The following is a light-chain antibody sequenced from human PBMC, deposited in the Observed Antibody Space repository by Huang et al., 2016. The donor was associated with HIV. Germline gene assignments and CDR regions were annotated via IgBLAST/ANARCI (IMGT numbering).Light chain of an antibody. J-gene: IGKJ4*01. CDR2: DAS. Sequence: IVLTQSPATLSWYLGERVTLSCRASQSITNHLAWYQQRPGQAPRLLIYDASTRVAGGPDGFSGSGSGTDFTLTISSLEPEDFALYYCQQHDSWLTFGGGTKVEV. CDR3: QQHDSWLT. V-gene: IGKV3-11*01. CDR1: QSITNH.